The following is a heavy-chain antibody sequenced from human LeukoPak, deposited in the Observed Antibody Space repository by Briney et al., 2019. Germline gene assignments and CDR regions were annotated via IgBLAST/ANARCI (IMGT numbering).Heavy chain of an antibody. J-gene: IGHJ4*02. V-gene: IGHV3-48*03. CDR2: ISSSGSTI. CDR1: GFALNSYE. CDR3: ARRIAVANDY. Sequence: GGSLRLSCAASGFALNSYEMNWVRQDPGTGLEWASYISSSGSTIDYADYVKGRFTISRVNAKNSLYLQMNSLRTEHTAVYDCARRIAVANDYWGQGTLVTVSS. D-gene: IGHD6-19*01.